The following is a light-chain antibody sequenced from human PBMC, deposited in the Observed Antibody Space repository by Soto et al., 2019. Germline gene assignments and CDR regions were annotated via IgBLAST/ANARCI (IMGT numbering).Light chain of an antibody. CDR3: SSLTSSSTRGV. J-gene: IGLJ1*01. Sequence: QSVLTQPASVSGSPGQSITISCTGSSSDVGGYNYVSWYQHHPGKAPKLIIFEVTNRPSGVSNRFSGSKSGNTASLTISGLQAEGEADYYCSSLTSSSTRGVFGTGTKLTVL. CDR1: SSDVGGYNY. V-gene: IGLV2-14*01. CDR2: EVT.